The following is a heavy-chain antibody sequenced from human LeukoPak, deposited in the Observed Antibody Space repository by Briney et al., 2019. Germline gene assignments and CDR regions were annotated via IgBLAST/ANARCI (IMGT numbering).Heavy chain of an antibody. V-gene: IGHV3-53*01. CDR3: AKVPNQRFYYYYMDV. CDR2: IYSGGST. CDR1: GFTVSSNY. D-gene: IGHD1-14*01. J-gene: IGHJ6*03. Sequence: GGSLRLSCAASGFTVSSNYMSWVRQAPGKGLEWVSVIYSGGSTYYADSVKGRFTIPRDNSKNTLYLQMNSLRAEDTAVYYCAKVPNQRFYYYYMDVWGKGTTVTVSS.